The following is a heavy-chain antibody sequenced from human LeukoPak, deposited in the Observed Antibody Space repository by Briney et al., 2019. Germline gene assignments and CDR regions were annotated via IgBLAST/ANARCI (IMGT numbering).Heavy chain of an antibody. V-gene: IGHV4-39*07. Sequence: SETLSLTCTVSGGSISSSSYYWGWIRQPPGKGLERIGSIYYSGSTYYNPPLKSRVTISVDTSKNQFSLKLSSVTAADTAVYYCARVEYSSGWYPSYYYYYMDVWGKGTTVTVSS. D-gene: IGHD6-19*01. J-gene: IGHJ6*03. CDR2: IYYSGST. CDR1: GGSISSSSYY. CDR3: ARVEYSSGWYPSYYYYYMDV.